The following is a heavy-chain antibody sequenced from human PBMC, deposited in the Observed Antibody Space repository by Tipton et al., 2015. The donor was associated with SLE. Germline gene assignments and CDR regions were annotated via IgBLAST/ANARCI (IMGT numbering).Heavy chain of an antibody. D-gene: IGHD4-17*01. CDR1: GYTFSIFG. CDR2: ISVYNGNT. Sequence: QLVQSGAEVKKPGASVKVSCKASGYTFSIFGISWVRQAPGQGLEWMGWISVYNGNTKYAQKLQGRVTMTTDTSTSTAYMELRSLRSDDTAVYYCARPGRFRLRESSYGMDVWGQGTTVTVSS. V-gene: IGHV1-18*01. J-gene: IGHJ6*02. CDR3: ARPGRFRLRESSYGMDV.